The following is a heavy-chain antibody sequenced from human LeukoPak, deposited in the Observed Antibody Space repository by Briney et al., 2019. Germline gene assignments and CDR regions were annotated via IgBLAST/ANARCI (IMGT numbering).Heavy chain of an antibody. V-gene: IGHV3-30-3*01. Sequence: GGSLRLSCAASGFTFSSYAIHWVRQAPGKGLEWVAVISYDGSNKYYADSVKGRFTISRDNSKNTLYLQMNSLRAEDTAVYYCARDDGYSSGGTFDYWGQGTLVTVSS. CDR1: GFTFSSYA. J-gene: IGHJ4*02. D-gene: IGHD6-19*01. CDR3: ARDDGYSSGGTFDY. CDR2: ISYDGSNK.